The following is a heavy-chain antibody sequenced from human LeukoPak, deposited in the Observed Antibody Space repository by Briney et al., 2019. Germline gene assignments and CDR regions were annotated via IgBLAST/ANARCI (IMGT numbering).Heavy chain of an antibody. CDR2: ISWNSGSI. D-gene: IGHD3-22*01. V-gene: IGHV3-9*01. Sequence: GGSLRLSCAASGFTFDDYAMHWVRQAPGKGLEWVSGISWNSGSIGYADSVKGRFTISRDNSKSTLYLQMNSLRAEDTAVYYCAKDFGYYYDSSGYYYIGLTYYFDYWGQGTLVTVSS. CDR1: GFTFDDYA. CDR3: AKDFGYYYDSSGYYYIGLTYYFDY. J-gene: IGHJ4*02.